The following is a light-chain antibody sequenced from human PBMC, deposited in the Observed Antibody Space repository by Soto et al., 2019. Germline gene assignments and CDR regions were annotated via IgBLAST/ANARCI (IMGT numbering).Light chain of an antibody. CDR3: SSYAGSNLWC. Sequence: QSALTQSPSASGSPGQSVTISCTGTSSDVGNYKYVSWYQQHPGKAPKLMIYEVSKRPSGVPDRFSGSKSGNTASLTVSGLQVEDEADYYCSSYAGSNLWCFGGGTQVTVL. V-gene: IGLV2-8*01. CDR1: SSDVGNYKY. J-gene: IGLJ2*01. CDR2: EVS.